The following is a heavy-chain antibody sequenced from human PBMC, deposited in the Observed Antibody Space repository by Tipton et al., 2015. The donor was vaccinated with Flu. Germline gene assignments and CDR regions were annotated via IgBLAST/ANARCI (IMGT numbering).Heavy chain of an antibody. Sequence: TLSLTCTVSGGSISTFFWYWIRQPAGKGLEWIGRIYTSGSTNYNPSLKSRVTMSVDTSKNQFSLRLSSVTAADTAVYYCARDRQITMIGRDAFDIWGQGTMVTVSS. D-gene: IGHD3-22*01. V-gene: IGHV4-4*07. CDR2: IYTSGST. CDR3: ARDRQITMIGRDAFDI. CDR1: GGSISTFF. J-gene: IGHJ3*02.